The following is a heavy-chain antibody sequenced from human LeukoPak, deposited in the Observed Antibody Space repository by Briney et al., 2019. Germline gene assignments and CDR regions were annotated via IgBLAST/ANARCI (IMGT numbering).Heavy chain of an antibody. CDR1: GASISRDY. D-gene: IGHD1-26*01. CDR3: AKGGTYGGGADY. V-gene: IGHV4-59*01. J-gene: IGHJ4*02. CDR2: IYNGGST. Sequence: SETLSLTCTVSGASISRDYWTWIRQPPGRGLEWIGYIYNGGSTTYSTSLNSRVTISLETSNNQVSLRLSSVTAADTAVYYCAKGGTYGGGADYWGQGTLVTVSS.